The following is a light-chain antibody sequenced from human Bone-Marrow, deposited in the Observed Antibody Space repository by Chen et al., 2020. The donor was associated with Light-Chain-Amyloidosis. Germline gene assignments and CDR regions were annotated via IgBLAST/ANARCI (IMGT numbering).Light chain of an antibody. J-gene: IGLJ2*01. CDR2: RNN. CDR3: AAWDDSLSAVV. Sequence: QSVLTQPPSASGTPGQRATISCSGSGSNIGSNYIFWYQQHPGTAPNLLIYRNNQRPSGVPDRFSGSKSGTSASLAISGLRSEDEGDYYCAAWDDSLSAVVFGGGTKLTVL. V-gene: IGLV1-47*01. CDR1: GSNIGSNY.